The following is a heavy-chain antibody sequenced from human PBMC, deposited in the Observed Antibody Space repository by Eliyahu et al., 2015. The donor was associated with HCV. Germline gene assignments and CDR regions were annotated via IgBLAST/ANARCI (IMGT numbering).Heavy chain of an antibody. Sequence: EVQLVESGGGLIQPGGSLRLSCAAPGFTVSSNYMSWVRQAPGKGLEWVSLIYSSGSTHYADSVKGRFTISRDNSKNTLYLQMNSLRAEDTAVYYCARDWGGGHADYWGQGTLVTVSS. J-gene: IGHJ4*02. CDR1: GFTVSSNY. CDR3: ARDWGGGHADY. CDR2: IYSSGST. D-gene: IGHD3-16*01. V-gene: IGHV3-53*01.